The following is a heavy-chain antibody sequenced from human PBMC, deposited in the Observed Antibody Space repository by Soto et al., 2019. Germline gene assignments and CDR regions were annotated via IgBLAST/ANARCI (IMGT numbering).Heavy chain of an antibody. CDR2: IKQDGSEK. CDR3: LKMDLRCVDWSYFVS. J-gene: IGHJ4*02. D-gene: IGHD5-12*01. Sequence: GGSLRLSCAASGFTFSSYWMSWVRQAPGKGLEWVANIKQDGSEKYYVDSVKGRFTISRDNAKNSLYLQLNSLRLADTAIYYCLKMDLRCVDWSYFVSLGLGTPVTSPQ. V-gene: IGHV3-7*03. CDR1: GFTFSSYW.